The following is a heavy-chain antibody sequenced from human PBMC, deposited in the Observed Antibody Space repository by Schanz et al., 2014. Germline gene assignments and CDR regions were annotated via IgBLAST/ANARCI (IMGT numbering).Heavy chain of an antibody. CDR1: GYSFSTYA. J-gene: IGHJ4*02. V-gene: IGHV7-4-1*02. CDR3: ARGYCAGTSCLIFDY. Sequence: QVHLVQSESELKNPGASVKVSCKTSGYSFSTYAMNWVRQAPGQGLEWMGWINTKTGNPTYAQGFTGRFVFSLDTSVSTTHLQITNLKADDTAVYYCARGYCAGTSCLIFDYWGQGTLVTVSS. D-gene: IGHD2-2*01. CDR2: INTKTGNP.